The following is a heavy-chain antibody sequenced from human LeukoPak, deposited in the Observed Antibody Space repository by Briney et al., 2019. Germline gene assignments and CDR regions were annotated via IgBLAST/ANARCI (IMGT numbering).Heavy chain of an antibody. CDR1: GYTFTNYG. V-gene: IGHV1-18*01. CDR3: ARITYDFWSGYYMPDDP. J-gene: IGHJ5*02. CDR2: ISIYNGNT. D-gene: IGHD3-3*01. Sequence: ASVKVSCKASGYTFTNYGISWVRQAPGQGLEWVGWISIYNGNTDYAQKLRGRVTMTTDTSTSTAYMELRSLRSDDTAVYYCARITYDFWSGYYMPDDPWGQGTLVTVSS.